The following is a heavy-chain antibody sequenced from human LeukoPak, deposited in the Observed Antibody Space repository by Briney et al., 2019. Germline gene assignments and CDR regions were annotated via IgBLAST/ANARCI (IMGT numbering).Heavy chain of an antibody. D-gene: IGHD4-11*01. CDR2: TYYRSKWHN. J-gene: IGHJ4*02. V-gene: IGHV6-1*01. CDR1: GDSVSSSSAV. Sequence: SQTLSLTCAVSGDSVSSSSAVWNWIRQSPSRGLEWLGRTYYRSKWHNEYAESVKSRISITSDTSKNQFSLQLNSVTPEDAAEYFCAGTTDYSSFLAFWGQGTLVTVSS. CDR3: AGTTDYSSFLAF.